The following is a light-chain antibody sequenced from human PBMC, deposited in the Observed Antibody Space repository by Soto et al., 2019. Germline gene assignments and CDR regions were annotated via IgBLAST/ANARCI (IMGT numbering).Light chain of an antibody. J-gene: IGKJ2*01. CDR1: QSISSW. V-gene: IGKV1-5*03. CDR2: KAS. Sequence: DIQMTQSPSTLSASVGDRVTITCRASQSISSWLAWYQQKPGKAPKLLIYKASSLESGVPSRFSGSGSGTEFTLTISSLQPDDFPTYYCQQYNSSSTFGQGTKLEIK. CDR3: QQYNSSST.